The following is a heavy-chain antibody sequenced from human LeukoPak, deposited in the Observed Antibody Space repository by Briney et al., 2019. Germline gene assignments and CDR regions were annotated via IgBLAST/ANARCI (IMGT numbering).Heavy chain of an antibody. V-gene: IGHV4-34*01. J-gene: IGHJ4*02. CDR1: GGSFSGYY. CDR3: ARGLRYARS. D-gene: IGHD3-9*01. Sequence: NSSETLSLTCAVYGGSFSGYYWSWIRQPPGKGLEWIGEINHSGSTNYNPSLKSRVTISVDTSKNQFSLKLSSVTAADTAVYYCARGLRYARSWGQGTLVTVSS. CDR2: INHSGST.